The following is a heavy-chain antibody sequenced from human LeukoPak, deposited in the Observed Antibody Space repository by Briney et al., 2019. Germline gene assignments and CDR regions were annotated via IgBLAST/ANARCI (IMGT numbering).Heavy chain of an antibody. CDR2: ISWDGSST. Sequence: GGSLRLSCAASGFTFDDYAMHWVRQGPGKGLEWVSVISWDGSSTYYADSVKGRFTISRDNSKNSLYLQMNSLRVEDTALYYCAKDRGDYYYGMDVWGQGTTVTVSS. CDR3: AKDRGDYYYGMDV. V-gene: IGHV3-43D*03. CDR1: GFTFDDYA. J-gene: IGHJ6*02.